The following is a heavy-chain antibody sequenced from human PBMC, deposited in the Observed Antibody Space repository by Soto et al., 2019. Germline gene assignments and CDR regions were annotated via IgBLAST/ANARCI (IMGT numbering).Heavy chain of an antibody. CDR1: GGSISSYY. J-gene: IGHJ6*02. CDR2: IYYSGST. CDR3: ARGGYGSGSYAYYYYGMDV. D-gene: IGHD3-10*01. Sequence: SETLSLTCTVSGGSISSYYWSWIRQPPGKGLEWIGYIYYSGSTNYNPSLKSRVTISVDTSKNQFSLRLSSVTAADTAVYYCARGGYGSGSYAYYYYGMDVWGQGTTVTVSS. V-gene: IGHV4-59*01.